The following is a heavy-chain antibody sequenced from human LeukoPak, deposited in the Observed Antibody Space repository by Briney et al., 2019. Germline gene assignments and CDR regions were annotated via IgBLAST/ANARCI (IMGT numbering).Heavy chain of an antibody. D-gene: IGHD2-2*01. CDR2: TSAYNGNT. Sequence: ASVKVSCKASGYTFTSYGISWVRQAPGQGLEWMGWTSAYNGNTNYAQKLQGRVTMTTDTSTSTAYMELRSLRSDDTAVYYCARAATGKYQLLYFDYWGQGTLVTVSS. V-gene: IGHV1-18*01. CDR1: GYTFTSYG. J-gene: IGHJ4*02. CDR3: ARAATGKYQLLYFDY.